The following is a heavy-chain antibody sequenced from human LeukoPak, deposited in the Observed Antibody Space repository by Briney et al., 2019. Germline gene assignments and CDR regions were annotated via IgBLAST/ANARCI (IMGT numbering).Heavy chain of an antibody. J-gene: IGHJ4*02. CDR1: GFTFSSYS. D-gene: IGHD7-27*01. Sequence: GRSLRLSCAASGFTFSSYSMNSVRQPPGKGIEWVSYIRSRDNTIYYADSVRGRFTISSDTGQNTLCLHLDSLRAEDTGVYYCARDVNWAFGHWGQGTLVTVSS. CDR2: IRSRDNTI. V-gene: IGHV3-48*01. CDR3: ARDVNWAFGH.